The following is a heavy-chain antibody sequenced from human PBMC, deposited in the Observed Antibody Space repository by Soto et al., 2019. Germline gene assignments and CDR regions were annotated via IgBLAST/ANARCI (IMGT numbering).Heavy chain of an antibody. Sequence: SETLSLTCTVSGFSISSGDYYWSWIRQPPGKGLEWIGYIYYSGSTYYNPSLKSRVTISVDTSKNQFSLKLSSVTAADTAVYYCAKDRGRIADNWFDPWGQGTLVTVSS. CDR2: IYYSGST. D-gene: IGHD6-13*01. J-gene: IGHJ5*02. CDR3: AKDRGRIADNWFDP. CDR1: GFSISSGDYY. V-gene: IGHV4-30-4*01.